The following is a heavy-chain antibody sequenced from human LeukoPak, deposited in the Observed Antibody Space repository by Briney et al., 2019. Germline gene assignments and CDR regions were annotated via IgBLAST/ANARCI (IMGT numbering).Heavy chain of an antibody. CDR1: GFSFSNHY. V-gene: IGHV3-7*01. CDR2: INEDGSNK. Sequence: PGGSLRLSCAASGFSFSNHYMRWIRQAPGKGLEWVANINEDGSNKWHLGSVKGRFTVSRDNAGNALYLQMNSLRVEDTAVYYCTRVIVAVPGYFDYFDFWGQGALVTVSS. D-gene: IGHD6-19*01. CDR3: TRVIVAVPGYFDYFDF. J-gene: IGHJ4*02.